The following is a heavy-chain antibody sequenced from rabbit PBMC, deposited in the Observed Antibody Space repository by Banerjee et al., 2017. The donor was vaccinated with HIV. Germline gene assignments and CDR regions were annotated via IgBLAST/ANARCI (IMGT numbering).Heavy chain of an antibody. CDR3: TIMDSSGWGDFNL. CDR1: GFSFSSSDY. D-gene: IGHD4-1*01. CDR2: IYAGSSGNT. V-gene: IGHV1S40*01. J-gene: IGHJ4*01. Sequence: QALEESGGDLVKPEGSLTLTCTAAGFSFSSSDYMCWVRQAPGKGLEWIACIYAGSSGNTYYASWAKGRFTISKTSWTTVTLQMTSLTAADTATYFCTIMDSSGWGDFNLWGPGTLVT.